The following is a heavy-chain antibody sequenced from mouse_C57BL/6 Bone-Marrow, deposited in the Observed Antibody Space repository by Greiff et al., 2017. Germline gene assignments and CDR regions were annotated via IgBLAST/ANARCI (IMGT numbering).Heavy chain of an antibody. Sequence: QVTLKESGPGILQSSQTLSLTCSFSGFSLSTSGMGVSWIRQPSGKGLEWLVHICWDDAKRYNPFLKSRLTISKDTSRNQVFLKITSVDTADAATYYCARRDYYGSSFAYWGQGTLVTVSA. V-gene: IGHV8-12*01. CDR1: GFSLSTSGMG. CDR2: ICWDDAK. J-gene: IGHJ3*01. D-gene: IGHD1-1*01. CDR3: ARRDYYGSSFAY.